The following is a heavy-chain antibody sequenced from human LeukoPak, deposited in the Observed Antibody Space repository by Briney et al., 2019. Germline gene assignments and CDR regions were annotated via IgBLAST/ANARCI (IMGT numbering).Heavy chain of an antibody. CDR1: GGSISSYY. CDR2: IYYSGST. V-gene: IGHV4-59*01. J-gene: IGHJ4*02. D-gene: IGHD3-22*01. CDR3: ARGGYIPRIRSLFGSANGDPPDY. Sequence: TSETLSLTCTVPGGSISSYYWSWIRQPPGKGLEWIGYIYYSGSTNYNPSLKSRVTISVDTSKNQFSLKLSSVTAADTAVYYCARGGYIPRIRSLFGSANGDPPDYWGQGTLVTVSS.